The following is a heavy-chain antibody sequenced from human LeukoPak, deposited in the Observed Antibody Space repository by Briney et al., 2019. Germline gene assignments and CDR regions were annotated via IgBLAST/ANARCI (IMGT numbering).Heavy chain of an antibody. CDR2: ISWNSGSI. CDR1: GFTFDDYA. Sequence: PGGSLRLSCGASGFTFDDYAMHWVRQAPGKGLEWVSGISWNSGSIGYADSVKGRFTISRDNAKNSLYLQMNSLRAEDTALYYCASTPDYYDSSGYYGMDVWGQGTTVTVSS. D-gene: IGHD3-22*01. V-gene: IGHV3-9*01. J-gene: IGHJ6*02. CDR3: ASTPDYYDSSGYYGMDV.